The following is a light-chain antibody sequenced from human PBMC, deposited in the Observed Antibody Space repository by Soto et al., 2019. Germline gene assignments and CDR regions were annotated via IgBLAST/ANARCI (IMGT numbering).Light chain of an antibody. CDR2: SNN. J-gene: IGLJ3*02. V-gene: IGLV1-47*02. CDR1: RSNIGSNY. CDR3: AAWDDNLSGWV. Sequence: QSVLTQPPSASATPGQRVSISCSGSRSNIGSNYVYWYQQLPGAAPRLLMYSNNQRPSGVPGRFSVSKSGTSASLAISGLRXEDEADYYCAAWDDNLSGWVFGGGTKVTVL.